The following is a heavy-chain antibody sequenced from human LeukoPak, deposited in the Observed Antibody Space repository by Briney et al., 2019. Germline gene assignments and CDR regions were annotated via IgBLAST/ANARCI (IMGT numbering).Heavy chain of an antibody. CDR2: IRYDGSNK. Sequence: GGSLRLSRAASGFTFSSYGMHWVRQAPGKGLEWVAFIRYDGSNKYYADSVKGRFTISRDNSKNTLYLQMNSLRAEDTAVYYCAKGEITIFGVGSPTYWGQGTLVTVSS. V-gene: IGHV3-30*02. D-gene: IGHD3-3*01. CDR3: AKGEITIFGVGSPTY. J-gene: IGHJ4*02. CDR1: GFTFSSYG.